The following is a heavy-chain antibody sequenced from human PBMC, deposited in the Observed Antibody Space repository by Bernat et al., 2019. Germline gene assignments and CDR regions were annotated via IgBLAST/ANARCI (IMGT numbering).Heavy chain of an antibody. Sequence: QVQLVQSGAEVKKPGASVKVSCKASGYTFTSYYMHWVRQAPGQGLEWMGIINPSGGSTSYAQKFQDRVTMTRDTSTSTVYMELSSLRSEDTAVYYCARDYSSGWYSRGYYFDYWGQGTLVTVSS. V-gene: IGHV1-46*01. CDR2: INPSGGST. CDR3: ARDYSSGWYSRGYYFDY. D-gene: IGHD6-19*01. J-gene: IGHJ4*02. CDR1: GYTFTSYY.